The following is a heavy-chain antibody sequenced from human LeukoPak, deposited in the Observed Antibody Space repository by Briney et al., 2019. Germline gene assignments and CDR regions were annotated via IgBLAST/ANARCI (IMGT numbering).Heavy chain of an antibody. CDR2: INPSSGGT. V-gene: IGHV1-2*02. Sequence: GASVKVSCKASGYTFTGYYMHWVRQAPGQGLEWMGWINPSSGGTNYAQKFQGRVTMTRDTSISTAYMELSRLRSDDTAVYYCARDGSSKNAFDIWGQGTMVTVSS. CDR1: GYTFTGYY. J-gene: IGHJ3*02. D-gene: IGHD6-13*01. CDR3: ARDGSSKNAFDI.